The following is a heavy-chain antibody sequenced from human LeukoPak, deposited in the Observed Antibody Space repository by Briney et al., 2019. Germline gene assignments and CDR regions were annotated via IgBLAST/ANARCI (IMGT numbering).Heavy chain of an antibody. CDR1: GFTFSDYE. V-gene: IGHV4-4*02. CDR3: ARGGNKWELDNWFDP. Sequence: PGGSLRLSCAASGFTFSDYEMNWVRQPPGKGLEWIGEIFHSGSTNYNPSLKSRVTISVDKSKNQFSLKLNSVTAADAAVYYCARGGNKWELDNWFDPWGQGTLVTVSS. D-gene: IGHD1-26*01. J-gene: IGHJ5*02. CDR2: IFHSGST.